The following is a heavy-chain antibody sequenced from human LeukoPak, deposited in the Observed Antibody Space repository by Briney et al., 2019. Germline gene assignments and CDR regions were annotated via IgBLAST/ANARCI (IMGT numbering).Heavy chain of an antibody. V-gene: IGHV3-11*01. Sequence: PGGSLRLSCAASGFTFSDYYMSWIRQAPGKGLEWVSYISSSGSTIYYADSVKGRFTISRDNAKNSLYLQMNSLRAEDTAVYYCARDRPYYYDSSAYVFDYWGQGTLVTVSS. J-gene: IGHJ4*02. CDR3: ARDRPYYYDSSAYVFDY. D-gene: IGHD3-22*01. CDR2: ISSSGSTI. CDR1: GFTFSDYY.